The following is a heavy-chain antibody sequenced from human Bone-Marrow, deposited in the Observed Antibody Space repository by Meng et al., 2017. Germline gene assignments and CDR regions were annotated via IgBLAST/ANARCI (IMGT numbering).Heavy chain of an antibody. CDR2: IYHSGST. V-gene: IGHV4-4*02. CDR1: GGSISSSNW. Sequence: QVQLEGSGPGLVKPSGTLSLTWAGSGGSISSSNWWSWVRQPPGKGLEWIGEIYHSGSTNYNPSLKSRVTISVDKSKNQFSLKLSSVTAADTAVYYCARGQYFSWWELLPAFWFDPWGQGTLVTVPS. CDR3: ARGQYFSWWELLPAFWFDP. D-gene: IGHD1-26*01. J-gene: IGHJ5*02.